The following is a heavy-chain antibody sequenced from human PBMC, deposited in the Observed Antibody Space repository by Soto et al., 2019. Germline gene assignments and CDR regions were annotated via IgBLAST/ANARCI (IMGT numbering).Heavy chain of an antibody. CDR2: IYHSGST. CDR3: ASCVTGTTVWFDP. J-gene: IGHJ5*02. CDR1: SGSISSSNW. D-gene: IGHD1-7*01. Sequence: SETLSLTCAVSSGSISSSNWWRWVRQPPGKGLEWIGEIYHSGSTNYNPSLKSRVTISVDKSKNQFSLKLSSVTAADTAVYYCASCVTGTTVWFDPWGQGTLVTVSS. V-gene: IGHV4-4*02.